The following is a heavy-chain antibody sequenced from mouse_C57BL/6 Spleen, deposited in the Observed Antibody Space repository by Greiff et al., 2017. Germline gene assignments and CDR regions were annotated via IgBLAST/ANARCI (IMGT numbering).Heavy chain of an antibody. J-gene: IGHJ2*01. CDR2: IRSKSNNYAT. CDR3: VRDYGNDYIDY. Sequence: EVQLVESGGGLVQPKGSLKLSCAASGFSFNTYAMNWVRQAPGKGLEWVARIRSKSNNYATYYADSVKDRFTISRDDSESMLYLQRNNVKTEDTAMYYWVRDYGNDYIDYWGQGTTLTVSS. D-gene: IGHD2-1*01. V-gene: IGHV10-1*01. CDR1: GFSFNTYA.